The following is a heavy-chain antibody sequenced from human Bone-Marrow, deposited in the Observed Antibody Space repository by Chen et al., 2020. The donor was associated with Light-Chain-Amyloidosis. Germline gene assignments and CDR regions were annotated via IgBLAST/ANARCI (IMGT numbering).Heavy chain of an antibody. V-gene: IGHV3-23*01. CDR3: XXXXXXXARYLQH. CDR2: IAGSGYTT. J-gene: IGHJ1*01. CDR1: GFTFTSYA. Sequence: LVQPGGSLRLSCAASGFTFTSYAMNWVRQAPGKGLEWVSVIAGSGYTTYYAGSVKGRFTISRDXXXXXXXXXXXXXXXXXXXXXXXXXXXXXXARYLQHWGQGTLVTVSS.